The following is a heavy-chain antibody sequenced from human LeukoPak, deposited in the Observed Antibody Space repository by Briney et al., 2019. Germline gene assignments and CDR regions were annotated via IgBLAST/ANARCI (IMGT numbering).Heavy chain of an antibody. CDR1: GFTFNSYA. CDR2: IIDSGIST. J-gene: IGHJ5*02. Sequence: PGGSLRLSCAASGFTFNSYAMTWVRQAPEKGLEWVSSIIDSGISTYYGDSVKGRFTISRDNSKNTLYLQMNSLRAEDTAVYYCAKGSRGSYDHWGQGTLVTVSS. V-gene: IGHV3-23*01. D-gene: IGHD1-26*01. CDR3: AKGSRGSYDH.